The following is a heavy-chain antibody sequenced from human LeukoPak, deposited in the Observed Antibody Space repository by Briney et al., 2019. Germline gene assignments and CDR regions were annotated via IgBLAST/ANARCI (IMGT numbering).Heavy chain of an antibody. CDR1: GFTFSSYG. Sequence: PGGSLRLSCAASGFTFSSYGMHWVRQAPGKGLEWVAFIRYDGSNKYYADSVKGRFTISRDNSKNTLYLQMNSLRAEDTAVYYCAKDRRSSWSDYFDYWGQGTLVTVSS. J-gene: IGHJ4*02. D-gene: IGHD6-13*01. V-gene: IGHV3-30*02. CDR3: AKDRRSSWSDYFDY. CDR2: IRYDGSNK.